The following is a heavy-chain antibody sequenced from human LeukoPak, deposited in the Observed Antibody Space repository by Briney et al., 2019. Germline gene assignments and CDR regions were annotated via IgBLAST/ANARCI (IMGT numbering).Heavy chain of an antibody. D-gene: IGHD6-19*01. CDR2: INPSGGST. V-gene: IGHV1-46*01. CDR1: GYTFTSYY. CDR3: ARARQEVAGPNWFDP. J-gene: IGHJ5*02. Sequence: GASVKVSCKASGYTFTSYYMHWVRQAPGQGLEWMGIINPSGGSTSYAQKFQGRVTMTRDMSTSTVYMELSSLRSKDTAVYYCARARQEVAGPNWFDPWGQGTLVTVSS.